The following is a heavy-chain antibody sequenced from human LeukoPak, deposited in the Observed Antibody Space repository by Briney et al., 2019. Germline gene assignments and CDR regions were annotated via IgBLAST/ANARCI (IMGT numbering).Heavy chain of an antibody. CDR1: GGSISSGGYY. V-gene: IGHV4-31*03. D-gene: IGHD4-11*01. J-gene: IGHJ4*02. CDR3: ARGPMFYSKGTYFDY. CDR2: IYYSGST. Sequence: PSQTLSLTCTVSGGSISSGGYYWSWIRQHPGKGLEWIGYIYYSGSTYYNPSLKSRVTISVDKSKNQFSLKLSSVTAADTAVYYCARGPMFYSKGTYFDYWGQGTLVTVSS.